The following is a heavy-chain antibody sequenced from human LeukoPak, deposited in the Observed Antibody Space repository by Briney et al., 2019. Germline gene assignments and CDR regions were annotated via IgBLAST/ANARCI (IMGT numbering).Heavy chain of an antibody. Sequence: ASVKVSCKASGYTFTNYAMHWVRQAPGQRLEWMGWINAGNGNTKYSQKFQGRVTITADESTSTAYMELSSLRSEDTAVYYCARAGGYCSSTSCYSNFDYWGQGTLVTVSS. V-gene: IGHV1-3*01. CDR3: ARAGGYCSSTSCYSNFDY. D-gene: IGHD2-2*02. CDR2: INAGNGNT. J-gene: IGHJ4*02. CDR1: GYTFTNYA.